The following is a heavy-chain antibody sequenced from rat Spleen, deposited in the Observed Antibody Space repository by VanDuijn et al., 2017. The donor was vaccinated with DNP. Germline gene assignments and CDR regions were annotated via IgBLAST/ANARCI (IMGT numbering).Heavy chain of an antibody. J-gene: IGHJ3*01. CDR1: GFSLTSYN. CDR2: IWNSGGT. V-gene: IGHV2-41*01. CDR3: TRSDYSSSWWFAY. D-gene: IGHD1-2*01. Sequence: QVQLKESGPGLVQPSQTLSLACTVAGFSLTSYNVHWVRQPPGKGLEWLGLIWNSGGTRYNSALNSRLTISKDTSKSQVFLRMNSLQIEDTATYFCTRSDYSSSWWFAYWGQGTLVTVSS.